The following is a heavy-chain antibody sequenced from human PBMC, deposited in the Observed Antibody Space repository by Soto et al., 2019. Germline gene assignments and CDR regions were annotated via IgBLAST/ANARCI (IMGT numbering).Heavy chain of an antibody. Sequence: PXETLSLTCTVSGGCISSGDYYGSGIRQPPGKGLEWIGYIYYSGSTYYNPSLKSRVTISVDTSKNQFSLKLSSVTAADTAVYYCDRDLRYYKNGMDVWGQGTTVTVSS. D-gene: IGHD5-12*01. CDR2: IYYSGST. CDR3: DRDLRYYKNGMDV. CDR1: GGCISSGDYY. J-gene: IGHJ6*02. V-gene: IGHV4-30-4*01.